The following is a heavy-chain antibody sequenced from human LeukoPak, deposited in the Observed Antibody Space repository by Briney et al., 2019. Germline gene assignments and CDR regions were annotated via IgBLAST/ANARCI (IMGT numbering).Heavy chain of an antibody. CDR1: GFTFSSYW. D-gene: IGHD3-9*01. J-gene: IGHJ6*03. V-gene: IGHV3-74*01. CDR2: INTDGSST. CDR3: ARAGILTGYYMDV. Sequence: GGSRRLSCAASGFTFSSYWMHWVRQAPGKGLVWVSRINTDGSSTSYADSVKGRFTISRDNAKNTLYLQMNSLRAEDTAVYYCARAGILTGYYMDVWGKGTTVTVSS.